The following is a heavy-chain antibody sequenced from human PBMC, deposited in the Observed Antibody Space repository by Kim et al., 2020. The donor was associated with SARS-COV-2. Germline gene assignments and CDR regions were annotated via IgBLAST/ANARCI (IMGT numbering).Heavy chain of an antibody. Sequence: SETLSLTCTVSGGSISSYYWSWIRQPAGKGLEWIGRIYTSGSTNYNPSLKSRVTMSVDTSKNQFSLKLSSVTAADTAVYYCARENYDFWSGYYNYYYYGMDVWGQGTTVTVSS. CDR2: IYTSGST. V-gene: IGHV4-4*07. D-gene: IGHD3-3*01. J-gene: IGHJ6*02. CDR1: GGSISSYY. CDR3: ARENYDFWSGYYNYYYYGMDV.